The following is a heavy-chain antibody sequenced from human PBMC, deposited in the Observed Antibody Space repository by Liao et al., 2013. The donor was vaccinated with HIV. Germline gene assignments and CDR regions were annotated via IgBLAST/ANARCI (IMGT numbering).Heavy chain of an antibody. CDR2: IYHSGNS. Sequence: QLQLQESGSRLVKPSQTLSLTCSVSGDSISSSGYSWSWIRQPPGKGLEWIGYIYHSGNSYYNPSLKSRVTISVDGSKNHFSLRLSSVTAADTATYYCAQEGQVDYWGQGTLVTVSS. J-gene: IGHJ4*02. CDR1: GDSISSSGYS. V-gene: IGHV4-30-2*01. CDR3: AQEGQVDY.